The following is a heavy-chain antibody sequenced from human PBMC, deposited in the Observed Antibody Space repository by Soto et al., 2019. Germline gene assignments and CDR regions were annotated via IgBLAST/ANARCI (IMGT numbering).Heavy chain of an antibody. CDR2: ISSNGVGT. Sequence: EVQLAESGGGLAQPGGSLGPSCAASGLTLGGYAMVWVRQAQGRGLEYVSGISSNGVGTYYANSVQGRFTISRDNSKNTVYLQMGSLRPEDMAVYYCARRARPDFYYMDVWGKGTTVTVSS. V-gene: IGHV3-64*01. D-gene: IGHD6-6*01. CDR1: GLTLGGYA. J-gene: IGHJ6*03. CDR3: ARRARPDFYYMDV.